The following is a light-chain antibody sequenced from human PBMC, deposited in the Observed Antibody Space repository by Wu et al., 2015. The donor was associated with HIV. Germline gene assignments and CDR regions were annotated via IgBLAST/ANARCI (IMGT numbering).Light chain of an antibody. V-gene: IGKV3-15*01. CDR2: GAS. CDR1: QSISTT. CDR3: QQYNNWPPWT. Sequence: EIVMTQSPATLSVSPGEGATLSCRAGQSISTTLARYQQKPGQAPRLLIYGASTRATGIPARFSGSGSGTEFTLTISNVQSEDFAVYYCQQYNNWPPWTFGQGTKVEMK. J-gene: IGKJ1*01.